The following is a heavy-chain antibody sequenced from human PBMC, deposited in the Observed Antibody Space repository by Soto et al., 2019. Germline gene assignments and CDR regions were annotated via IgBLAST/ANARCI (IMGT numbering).Heavy chain of an antibody. D-gene: IGHD5-12*01. CDR2: INHSGST. J-gene: IGHJ4*02. Sequence: SETLSLTCAVYGGSFSSYYWSWIRQPPGKGLEWIGEINHSGSTNYNPSLKSRVTISVDTSKNQFSLKLSSVTAADTAVYYCARGGLGKATRLRHWGQGTLVTVSS. CDR3: ARGGLGKATRLRH. V-gene: IGHV4-34*01. CDR1: GGSFSSYY.